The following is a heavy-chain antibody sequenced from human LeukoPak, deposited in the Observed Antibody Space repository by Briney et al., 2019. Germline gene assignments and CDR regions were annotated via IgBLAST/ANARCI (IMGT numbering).Heavy chain of an antibody. CDR2: IKQDRSEK. CDR3: ARVLEVFSDAFDI. CDR1: GFTFTNYW. Sequence: GGSLRLSCAASGFTFTNYWMSWVRQAPGKGLELVANIKQDRSEKYYVDSVKGRFTISRDNAKNSLYLQMNSLRAEDTAVYYCARVLEVFSDAFDIWGQGTMVTVSS. D-gene: IGHD3-3*01. V-gene: IGHV3-7*03. J-gene: IGHJ3*02.